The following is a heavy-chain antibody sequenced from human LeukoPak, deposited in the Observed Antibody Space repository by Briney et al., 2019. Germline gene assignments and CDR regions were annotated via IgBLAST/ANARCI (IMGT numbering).Heavy chain of an antibody. CDR1: GYTFTSYY. V-gene: IGHV1-46*01. D-gene: IGHD5-24*01. J-gene: IGHJ4*02. CDR3: ARDRRGLQWSNPSDY. Sequence: GASVKVSCKASGYTFTSYYMHWVRQAPGQGLEWMGIINPSGGSTSYAQKFQGRVTMTRDTSTSTVYMELSSLRSDDTAVYYCARDRRGLQWSNPSDYWGQGTLVTVSS. CDR2: INPSGGST.